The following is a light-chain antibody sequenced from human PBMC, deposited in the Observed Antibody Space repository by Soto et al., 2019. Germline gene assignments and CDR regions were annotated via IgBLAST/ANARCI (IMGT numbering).Light chain of an antibody. J-gene: IGKJ4*01. CDR3: QQYNKWPLT. Sequence: TLSLTPRETYPLFCWASQSLRSNLAWYQQKPGQAPRLLIYGASTRATGIPARFSATGSETEFTLTISSLRSEDFAGYYCQQYNKWPLTFCGGA. CDR2: GAS. CDR1: QSLRSN. V-gene: IGKV3-15*01.